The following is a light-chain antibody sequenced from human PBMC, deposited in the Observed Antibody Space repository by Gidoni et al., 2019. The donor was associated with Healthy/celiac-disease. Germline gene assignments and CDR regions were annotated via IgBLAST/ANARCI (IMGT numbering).Light chain of an antibody. CDR1: QSVSSSY. Sequence: IVLQPSSGTLSLSPGVRATLSCRASQSVSSSYLAWYQQKPGQAPRLLIYGASSRATGIPDRFSGSGSGTDFTLTISRLEPEDFAVYYCQQYGSSPPWTFGQGTKVEI. CDR3: QQYGSSPPWT. CDR2: GAS. J-gene: IGKJ1*01. V-gene: IGKV3-20*01.